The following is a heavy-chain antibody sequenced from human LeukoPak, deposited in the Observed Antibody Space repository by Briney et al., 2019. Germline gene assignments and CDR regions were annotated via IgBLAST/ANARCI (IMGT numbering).Heavy chain of an antibody. CDR2: INQDGSDK. D-gene: IGHD3-22*01. CDR1: GFTFSTYW. Sequence: GGSLTLSCAASGFTFSTYWMSWVRQAPGKGLEWVANINQDGSDKYYVDSVKGRFTISRDNAKNSLYLQMNSLRPEDTALYYCARDLPQIEYWGPGTLVTVSS. V-gene: IGHV3-7*05. CDR3: ARDLPQIEY. J-gene: IGHJ4*02.